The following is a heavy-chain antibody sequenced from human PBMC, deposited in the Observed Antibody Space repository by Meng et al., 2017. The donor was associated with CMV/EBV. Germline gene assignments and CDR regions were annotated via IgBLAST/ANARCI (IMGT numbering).Heavy chain of an antibody. CDR2: INHSGST. J-gene: IGHJ4*02. Sequence: PETLSLTCAVYGGSFSGYYWSWIRQPPGKGLEWIGEINHSGSTNYNPSLKSRVTISVDTSKNQFSLKLSSVTAADTAVYYCARGRYYYDSSGYAYFDYRGQGTLVTVSS. D-gene: IGHD3-22*01. CDR3: ARGRYYYDSSGYAYFDY. CDR1: GGSFSGYY. V-gene: IGHV4-34*01.